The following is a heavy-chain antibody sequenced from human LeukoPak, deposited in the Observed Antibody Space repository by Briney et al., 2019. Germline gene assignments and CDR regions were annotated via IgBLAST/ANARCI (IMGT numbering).Heavy chain of an antibody. J-gene: IGHJ4*02. D-gene: IGHD3-10*01. Sequence: AAVKISCKVSGYTFTDYYMHWVQQAPGKGLEWMGPVDPEDGETIYAEKFQGRVTITADTSTDTAYMELSSLRSEDTAVYYCATSMVRGVINDYWGQGTLVTVSS. V-gene: IGHV1-69-2*01. CDR2: VDPEDGET. CDR1: GYTFTDYY. CDR3: ATSMVRGVINDY.